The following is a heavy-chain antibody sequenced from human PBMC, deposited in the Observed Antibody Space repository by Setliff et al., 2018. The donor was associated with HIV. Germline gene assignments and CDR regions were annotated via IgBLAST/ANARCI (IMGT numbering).Heavy chain of an antibody. CDR1: GYNFANYW. CDR3: ARQPSGFLNPKDSFDF. CDR2: IYPGDSDT. J-gene: IGHJ3*01. Sequence: PGESLKISCKGSGYNFANYWIGWVRQRPGKGLEWMGIIYPGDSDTKYSPSFQGQVSISADKSTSTAFLQWISLKASDTATYYCARQPSGFLNPKDSFDFWGQGTRVTVSS. V-gene: IGHV5-51*01.